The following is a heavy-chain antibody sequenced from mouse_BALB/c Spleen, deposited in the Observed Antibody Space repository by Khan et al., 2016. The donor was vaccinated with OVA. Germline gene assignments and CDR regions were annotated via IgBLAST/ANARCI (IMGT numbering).Heavy chain of an antibody. CDR3: ARSGTIATVVVTDFDF. J-gene: IGHJ2*01. CDR1: GYSITSDYA. V-gene: IGHV3-2*02. D-gene: IGHD1-1*01. CDR2: IKYSGIT. Sequence: EVQLQESGPGLVKPSQSLSLTCTVTGYSITSDYAWNWIRQFPGNRLEWMGYIKYSGITSYNPSPKSRISITRDTSKNQFFLQLNSVTTEDTAPYYCARSGTIATVVVTDFDFWGQGTTLTVSS.